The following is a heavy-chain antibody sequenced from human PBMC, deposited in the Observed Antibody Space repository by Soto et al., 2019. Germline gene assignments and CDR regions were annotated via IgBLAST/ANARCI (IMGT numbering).Heavy chain of an antibody. J-gene: IGHJ6*02. CDR2: INPGDGTA. CDR3: DRDPSPNLLVPAAFSQGFTYYYYNMDL. Sequence: QVQLVQSEAEVQRPGASVKVACKASGYTFASHSIHWVRQAPGQGLEWMGIINPGDGTATYARKFQGRVTMTRDTSTRTVYMELSSLTSEDTAMYYCDRDPSPNLLVPAAFSQGFTYYYYNMDLWGHGTTVTVSS. CDR1: GYTFASHS. V-gene: IGHV1-46*03. D-gene: IGHD2-8*02.